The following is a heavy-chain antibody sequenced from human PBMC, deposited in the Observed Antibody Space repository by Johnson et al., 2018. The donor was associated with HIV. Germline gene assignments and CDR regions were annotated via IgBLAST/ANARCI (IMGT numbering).Heavy chain of an antibody. Sequence: QVQLVESGGGVVQPGRSLRLSCAASGFTFSSYAIHWVRQAPGKGLEWVAVISYDENNKYYADSVKARFTISRDNSKNTLYLQMNSLRAEDTAVYYCAREIGYSSSWYLGSGWYPDAFYIWGQGTMVTVSS. D-gene: IGHD6-13*01. CDR1: GFTFSSYA. J-gene: IGHJ3*02. CDR2: ISYDENNK. V-gene: IGHV3-30-3*01. CDR3: AREIGYSSSWYLGSGWYPDAFYI.